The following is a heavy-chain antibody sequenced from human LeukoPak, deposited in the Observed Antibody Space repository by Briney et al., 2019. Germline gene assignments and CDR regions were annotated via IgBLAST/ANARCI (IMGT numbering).Heavy chain of an antibody. CDR2: IANDGRDK. J-gene: IGHJ4*02. V-gene: IGHV3-30-3*01. Sequence: GGSLRLSCAASKFTFSSYPMHWVRQAPGKGLEWVAVIANDGRDKHCADSVKGRFTISRDNSKNTLYLQINSLRAEDTAVYYCARDRRYDILTGFSNFFDYWGQGTLVTVAS. D-gene: IGHD3-9*01. CDR1: KFTFSSYP. CDR3: ARDRRYDILTGFSNFFDY.